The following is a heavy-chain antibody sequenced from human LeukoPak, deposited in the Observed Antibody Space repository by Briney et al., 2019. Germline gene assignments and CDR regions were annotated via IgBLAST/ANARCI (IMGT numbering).Heavy chain of an antibody. V-gene: IGHV4-38-2*02. Sequence: SETLSLTCTVSGYSISSGYYWGWIRQPPGKGLEWIGSMYHSGSTYYNPSLKSRVTISVDTSKNQFSLKLSSVTAADTAVYYCARTVGDRITMVRGEQGENWFDPWGQGTLVTVSS. CDR1: GYSISSGYY. D-gene: IGHD3-10*01. CDR3: ARTVGDRITMVRGEQGENWFDP. J-gene: IGHJ5*02. CDR2: MYHSGST.